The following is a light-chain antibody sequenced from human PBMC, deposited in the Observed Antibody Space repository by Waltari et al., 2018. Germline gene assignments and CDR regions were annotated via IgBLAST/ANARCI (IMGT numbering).Light chain of an antibody. J-gene: IGKJ2*03. CDR2: GAS. V-gene: IGKV3-15*01. CDR3: QHYDNWLYS. Sequence: EIVMTQSPAPLSVSPGERATLFCRASQSVSSHLAWYQQKPGQAPRLLLFGASTRATGTPARFRGSGSGTEFTLTISSLQSEDFAVYYCQHYDNWLYSFGQGTKVEIK. CDR1: QSVSSH.